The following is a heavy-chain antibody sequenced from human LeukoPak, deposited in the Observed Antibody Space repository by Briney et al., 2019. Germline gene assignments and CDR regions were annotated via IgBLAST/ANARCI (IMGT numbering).Heavy chain of an antibody. V-gene: IGHV4-39*01. Sequence: KSSETLSLTCTVSGGSISSSSYYWGWIRQPPGKGLEWIGSIYYSGSTYYNPSLKSRVTISVDTSKNQFSLKLSSVTAADTAVYYCARREAYSSSWYWDYWGQGTLVTVSS. J-gene: IGHJ4*02. D-gene: IGHD6-13*01. CDR2: IYYSGST. CDR1: GGSISSSSYY. CDR3: ARREAYSSSWYWDY.